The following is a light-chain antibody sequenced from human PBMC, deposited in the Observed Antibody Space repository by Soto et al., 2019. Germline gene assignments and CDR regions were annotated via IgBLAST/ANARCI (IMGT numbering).Light chain of an antibody. V-gene: IGKV3D-11*02. J-gene: IGKJ5*01. CDR1: QSVSTN. CDR2: GAS. Sequence: VMTQSPATLSVSPGERAALSCRASQSVSTNLAWYQQKPGQAPRLLIVGASSRATGIPDRFSGGGSGTDFTLTISSLEPDDFAVYYCQQRSNWQITFGQGTRLEIK. CDR3: QQRSNWQIT.